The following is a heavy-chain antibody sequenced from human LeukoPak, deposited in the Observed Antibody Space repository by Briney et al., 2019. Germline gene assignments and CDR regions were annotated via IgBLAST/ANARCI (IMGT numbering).Heavy chain of an antibody. CDR1: GFTCSTYG. V-gene: IGHV3-30*02. D-gene: IGHD5-18*01. J-gene: IGHJ4*02. CDR3: AKALSAMVPDY. CDR2: IRYDGSNK. Sequence: PGGSLRFSCVASGFTCSTYGMHWVRHAPGKGLEWVAVIRYDGSNKYYGDSVKGRFTISRDNSTNTLYLQMTNLRAEDTAVYYCAKALSAMVPDYWGQGTLLTVSS.